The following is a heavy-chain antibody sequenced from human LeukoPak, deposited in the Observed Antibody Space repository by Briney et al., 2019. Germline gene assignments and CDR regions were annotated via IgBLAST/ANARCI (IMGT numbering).Heavy chain of an antibody. CDR3: AKPGYCGGDCYWFDY. CDR1: GFTFSSYG. D-gene: IGHD2-21*02. J-gene: IGHJ4*02. V-gene: IGHV3-30*02. Sequence: GGSLRLSCAAPGFTFSSYGMHWVRQAPGKGLEWVAFIRYDGSNKYYADSVKGRFTISRDNSKNTLYLQMNSLRAEDTAVYYCAKPGYCGGDCYWFDYWGQGTLVTVSS. CDR2: IRYDGSNK.